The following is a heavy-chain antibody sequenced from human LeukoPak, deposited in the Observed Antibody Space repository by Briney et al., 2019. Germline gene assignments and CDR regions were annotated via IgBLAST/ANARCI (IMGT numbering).Heavy chain of an antibody. Sequence: GGSLRLSCAASGFTFSTYWMHWVRQAPGKGLVWVSRINGDGSSTSCADSVKGRFTISRDNAKNTLYLQMNSLRAEDTAVYYCARDGHGNWNDGGWSDPWSQGTLVTVSS. CDR3: ARDGHGNWNDGGWSDP. J-gene: IGHJ5*02. CDR1: GFTFSTYW. D-gene: IGHD1-1*01. V-gene: IGHV3-74*01. CDR2: INGDGSST.